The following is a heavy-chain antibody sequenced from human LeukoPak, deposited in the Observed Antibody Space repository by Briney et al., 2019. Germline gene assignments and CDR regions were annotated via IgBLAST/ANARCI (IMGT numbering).Heavy chain of an antibody. D-gene: IGHD2-21*02. J-gene: IGHJ4*02. CDR2: IYSNGET. Sequence: GGSLRLSCSASGFTFSDAWMTWVRQAPGEGLEWVSVIYSNGETYYADSVKGRFTISRDNSKNTLYLQMNSLRAEDTAVYYCARGDPGAYWGQGTLVTVSS. CDR1: GFTFSDAW. V-gene: IGHV3-53*01. CDR3: ARGDPGAY.